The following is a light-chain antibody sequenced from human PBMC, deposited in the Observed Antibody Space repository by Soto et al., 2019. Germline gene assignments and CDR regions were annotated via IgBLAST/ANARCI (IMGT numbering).Light chain of an antibody. CDR2: DVH. CDR3: SSFTSSGTRV. CDR1: SSDIGGYNY. Sequence: QSALTQPASASGSPGQSISISCTGTSSDIGGYNYVSWFQQHPDKAPKLMIYDVHGRPSGVSNRFSGSKSGNTASLNISGLQAEDEADYYCSSFTSSGTRVFGTGTKLTVL. V-gene: IGLV2-14*01. J-gene: IGLJ1*01.